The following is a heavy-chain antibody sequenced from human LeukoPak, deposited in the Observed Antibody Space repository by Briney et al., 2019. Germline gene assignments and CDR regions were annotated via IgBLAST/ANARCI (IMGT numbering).Heavy chain of an antibody. D-gene: IGHD6-6*01. CDR3: ARGDSSSLSDY. V-gene: IGHV1-8*01. CDR2: MNPNSGNT. Sequence: GASVNVSCKASGYTFTSYDINWVRQATGQRLEWMGWMNPNSGNTGYAQKFQGRVTMTRNTSISTAYMELSSLRSEDTAVYYCARGDSSSLSDYWGQGTLVTVSS. CDR1: GYTFTSYD. J-gene: IGHJ4*02.